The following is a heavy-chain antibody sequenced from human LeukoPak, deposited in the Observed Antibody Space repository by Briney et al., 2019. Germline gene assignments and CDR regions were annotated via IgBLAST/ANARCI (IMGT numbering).Heavy chain of an antibody. CDR2: ISSSSSYI. CDR1: GFVFSSYG. CDR3: ARDWPTIAAAGTIPEYFQH. J-gene: IGHJ1*01. Sequence: GGSLRLSCAASGFVFSSYGMHWVRQAPGKGLEWVSSISSSSSYIYYADSVKGRFTISRDNAKNSLYLQMNSLRAEDTAVYYCARDWPTIAAAGTIPEYFQHWGQGTLVTVSS. D-gene: IGHD6-13*01. V-gene: IGHV3-21*01.